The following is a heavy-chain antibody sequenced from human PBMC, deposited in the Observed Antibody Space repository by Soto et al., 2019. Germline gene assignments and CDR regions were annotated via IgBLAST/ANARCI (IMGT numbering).Heavy chain of an antibody. CDR2: IIPIFGTT. V-gene: IGHV1-69*13. CDR3: AREEDSYPIANWFDP. CDR1: GGTFSSYA. D-gene: IGHD5-18*01. Sequence: SVKVSCEASGGTFSSYAISWVRQSPVQVLEWMGRIIPIFGTTNYAQKFQGRVTITADESTSTAYMELSSLRSEDTAVYYCAREEDSYPIANWFDPWGQGNLVTVSS. J-gene: IGHJ5*02.